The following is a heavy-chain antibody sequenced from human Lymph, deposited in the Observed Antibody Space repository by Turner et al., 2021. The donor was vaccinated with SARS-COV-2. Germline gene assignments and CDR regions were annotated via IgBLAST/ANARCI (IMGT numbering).Heavy chain of an antibody. V-gene: IGHV1-3*01. J-gene: IGHJ4*02. Sequence: SVKVSCKASGYTFTTYAMHWVRQAPGQRLEWMGWINACNGNTKYSQKLQGRVTITRDTSASTAYMELSSLRSEDTAVYYCARGKSPLLRFLEWLLSLDYWGQGTLVTVSS. CDR1: GYTFTTYA. D-gene: IGHD3-3*01. CDR2: INACNGNT. CDR3: ARGKSPLLRFLEWLLSLDY.